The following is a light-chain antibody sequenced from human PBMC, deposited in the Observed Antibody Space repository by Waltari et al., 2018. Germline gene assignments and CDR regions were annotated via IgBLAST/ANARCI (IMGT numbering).Light chain of an antibody. J-gene: IGKJ3*01. V-gene: IGKV1-27*01. CDR3: QKYNNAPPFT. Sequence: DIQMTQSPSSLSASVGDRVTITCRASQGISNYLAWYQQKSGKVPKLLIYVASTLQSGVPSRFSGSGFGTDFTLTISSLQPEDVATYYCQKYNNAPPFTFGPGTKVDIK. CDR2: VAS. CDR1: QGISNY.